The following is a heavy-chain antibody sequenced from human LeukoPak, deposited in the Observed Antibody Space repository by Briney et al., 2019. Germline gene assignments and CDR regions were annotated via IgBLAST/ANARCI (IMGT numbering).Heavy chain of an antibody. D-gene: IGHD1-26*01. V-gene: IGHV3-23*01. CDR2: ISGSGGST. CDR3: AKSDSGSYYYGMDV. CDR1: GFTFSSYA. J-gene: IGHJ6*02. Sequence: PGGSLRLSCAASGFTFSSYAMSWVRQAPGKGLEWVSAISGSGGSTYYADSVKGRFTISRDNSKNTLYLQMNSLRAEDTAVYYCAKSDSGSYYYGMDVWGQGTTVTVSS.